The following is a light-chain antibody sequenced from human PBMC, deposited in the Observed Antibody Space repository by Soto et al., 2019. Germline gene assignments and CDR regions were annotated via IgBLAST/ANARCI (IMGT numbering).Light chain of an antibody. CDR2: EVS. Sequence: QSALTQPASVSGSPGQSITISCSGTSSDIGGYNYVAWYQQHPGKAPKLMIYEVSSRPSGVSNRFSGSKSGNTASLTISGLQAEDEADYYCSSYTTRNTLVVFGGGTKVTVL. J-gene: IGLJ2*01. CDR1: SSDIGGYNY. CDR3: SSYTTRNTLVV. V-gene: IGLV2-14*01.